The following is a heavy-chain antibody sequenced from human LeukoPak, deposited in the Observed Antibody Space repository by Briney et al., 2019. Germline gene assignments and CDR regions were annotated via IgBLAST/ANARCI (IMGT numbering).Heavy chain of an antibody. CDR3: ARDLFPLVTNFGVLSYFDY. CDR2: IKQDGNEK. V-gene: IGHV3-7*01. CDR1: GFTFSSYY. D-gene: IGHD3-3*01. Sequence: PGGSLRLSCAASGFTFSSYYMSWVRQTPGKGLEWVANIKQDGNEKYYVDSVNGRFTISRDNAKDSLFLQMNTLRAEDTAVYYCARDLFPLVTNFGVLSYFDYWGQGTLVTVSS. J-gene: IGHJ4*02.